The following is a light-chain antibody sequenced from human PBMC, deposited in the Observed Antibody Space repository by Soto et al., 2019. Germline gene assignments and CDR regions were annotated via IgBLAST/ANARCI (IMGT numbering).Light chain of an antibody. V-gene: IGKV3D-20*02. CDR2: GAS. CDR1: QSVSSNY. Sequence: EIVLTQSPGTLSLSPGERATLSCRASQSVSSNYLAWYQQKPGQAPRLLIYGASSRATGIPDRFSGSGSATDFTLTISSLEPEDFAVYYCQQRTNWPSITFGQGTRLEIK. J-gene: IGKJ5*01. CDR3: QQRTNWPSIT.